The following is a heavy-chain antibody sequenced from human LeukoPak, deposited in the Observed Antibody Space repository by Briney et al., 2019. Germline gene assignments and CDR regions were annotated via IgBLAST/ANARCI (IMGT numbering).Heavy chain of an antibody. CDR2: FDPEDGET. CDR3: ATKKEVATILFVKRREYYFDY. J-gene: IGHJ4*02. CDR1: GYTLTELS. D-gene: IGHD5-24*01. Sequence: GASVKVSCKVSGYTLTELSMHWVRQAPGKGLEWMGGFDPEDGETIYAQKFQGRVTMTEDTSTDTAYMELSSLRSEDTAVYYCATKKEVATILFVKRREYYFDYWGQGTLVTVSS. V-gene: IGHV1-24*01.